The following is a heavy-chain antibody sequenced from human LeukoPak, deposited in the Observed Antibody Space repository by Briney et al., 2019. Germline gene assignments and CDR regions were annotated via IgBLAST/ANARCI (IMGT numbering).Heavy chain of an antibody. V-gene: IGHV4-34*01. CDR3: ARGNPIVVVPAAIYYYYGMDV. CDR2: INHSGST. D-gene: IGHD2-2*01. Sequence: PSETLSLTCAVYGGSFSGYYWSWIRQPPGKGLEWIGEINHSGSTNYNPSLKSRVTISVDTSKNQFSLKLSSVTAADTAVYYCARGNPIVVVPAAIYYYYGMDVWGQGTTVTVSS. J-gene: IGHJ6*02. CDR1: GGSFSGYY.